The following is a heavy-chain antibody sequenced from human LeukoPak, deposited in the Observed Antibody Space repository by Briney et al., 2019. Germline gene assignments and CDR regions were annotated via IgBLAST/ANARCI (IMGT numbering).Heavy chain of an antibody. CDR1: GGSISSYY. CDR2: IYYSGST. Sequence: PSETLSLTCTVSGGSISSYYWSWIRQPPGKGLEWIGYIYYSGSTNYNPSLESRVTISVDTSKNQFSLKLSSVTAADTAVYYCARDHRAFDYWGQGTLVTVSS. D-gene: IGHD3-16*02. J-gene: IGHJ4*02. CDR3: ARDHRAFDY. V-gene: IGHV4-59*01.